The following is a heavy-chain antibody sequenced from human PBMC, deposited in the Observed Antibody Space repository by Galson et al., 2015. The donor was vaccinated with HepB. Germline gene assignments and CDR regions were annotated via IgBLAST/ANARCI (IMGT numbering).Heavy chain of an antibody. Sequence: SLRLSCAASGFSFSTHAMHWVRQAPGKGLEWVAIISDDGNNQRYADSVKGRFTISRDDSKNTVFLQMNSLRAEDTAVYYCARDPVGYCSSSTCFTYYFDCWGQGTLVTVSS. CDR3: ARDPVGYCSSSTCFTYYFDC. CDR1: GFSFSTHA. CDR2: ISDDGNNQ. D-gene: IGHD2-2*01. J-gene: IGHJ4*02. V-gene: IGHV3-30-3*01.